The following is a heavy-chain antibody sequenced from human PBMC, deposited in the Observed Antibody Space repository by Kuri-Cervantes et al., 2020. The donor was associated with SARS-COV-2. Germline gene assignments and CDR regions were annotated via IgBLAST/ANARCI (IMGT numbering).Heavy chain of an antibody. V-gene: IGHV3-30-3*01. J-gene: IGHJ4*02. D-gene: IGHD1-26*01. CDR2: ISYDGSNK. CDR3: ARAGSGSYSALDY. CDR1: GFTFSSYA. Sequence: GGSLRLSCAASGFTFSSYAMHWVRQAPGKGLEWVAVISYDGSNKYYADSVKGRFTISRDNSKNTLYLQMNSLRAEDMAVYYCARAGSGSYSALDYWGQGTLVTVSS.